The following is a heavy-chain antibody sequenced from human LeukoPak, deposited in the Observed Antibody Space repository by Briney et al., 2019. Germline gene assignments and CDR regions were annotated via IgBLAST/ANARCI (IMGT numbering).Heavy chain of an antibody. D-gene: IGHD2-2*01. CDR2: IKQDGSAK. CDR1: RFTFSSYW. J-gene: IGHJ5*02. Sequence: GGSLRLSCADSRFTFSSYWMSWVRQAPGKGLEWVANIKQDGSAKYYVDSVKGRFTISRDNAKNSLYLQMNSLRAEDTAVYYCARGYCTTTSCHANWFDPWGQGTLVTVSS. V-gene: IGHV3-7*02. CDR3: ARGYCTTTSCHANWFDP.